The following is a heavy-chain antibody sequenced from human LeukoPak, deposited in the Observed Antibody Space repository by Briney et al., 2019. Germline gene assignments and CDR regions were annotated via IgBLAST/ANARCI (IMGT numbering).Heavy chain of an antibody. CDR3: ARGRFDY. CDR2: ISPSSSAI. CDR1: GGSISNTNW. Sequence: PSETLSLTCGVSGGSISNTNWWTWVRQPPGKGLEWISYISPSSSAIYYADSVKGRFTISRDNAKNSLYLQMNSLRDEDTAVYYCARGRFDYWGQGTLVTVSS. J-gene: IGHJ4*02. V-gene: IGHV3-48*02.